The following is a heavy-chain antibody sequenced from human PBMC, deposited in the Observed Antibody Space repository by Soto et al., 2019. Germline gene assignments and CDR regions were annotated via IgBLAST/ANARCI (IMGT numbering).Heavy chain of an antibody. CDR2: IYYSGST. CDR3: ARHNYGSGSTYFDY. Sequence: QVQLQESGPGLVKPSETLSLTCTVSGGSISSYYWGWIRQPPGKGREWIGYIYYSGSTNYNPSLKSRVTISVDTSKNQFSLKRNSMTAADTAVYYCARHNYGSGSTYFDYWGQGTLVTVSS. D-gene: IGHD3-10*01. V-gene: IGHV4-59*08. J-gene: IGHJ4*02. CDR1: GGSISSYY.